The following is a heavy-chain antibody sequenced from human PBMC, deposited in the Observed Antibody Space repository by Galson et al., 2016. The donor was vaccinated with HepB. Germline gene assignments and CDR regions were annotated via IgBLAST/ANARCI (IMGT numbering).Heavy chain of an antibody. D-gene: IGHD3-22*01. CDR1: GFTFSRYN. V-gene: IGHV3-48*03. Sequence: SLRPSCAGSGFTFSRYNMNWVRQAPGKGLEWLADISISGSTVYYADSVKGRFTISRDNDKNSVYLQMDSLRDEDTAVYYCAREADFYDSTGYFPPFAYWGQGILVTVSS. CDR3: AREADFYDSTGYFPPFAY. J-gene: IGHJ4*02. CDR2: ISISGSTV.